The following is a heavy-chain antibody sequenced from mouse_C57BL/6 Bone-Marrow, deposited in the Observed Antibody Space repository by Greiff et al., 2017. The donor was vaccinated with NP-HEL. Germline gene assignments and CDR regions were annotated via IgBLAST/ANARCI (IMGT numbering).Heavy chain of an antibody. V-gene: IGHV5-16*01. CDR2: INYDGSST. CDR1: GFTFSDYY. J-gene: IGHJ4*01. CDR3: ARATGYYAMDY. Sequence: EVQLVESEGGLVQPGSSMKLSCTASGFTFSDYYMAWVRQVPEKGLEWVANINYDGSSTYYLDSLKSRFIISRDNAKNILYLQMSSLKSEDTATYYCARATGYYAMDYWGQGTSVTVSS. D-gene: IGHD1-1*01.